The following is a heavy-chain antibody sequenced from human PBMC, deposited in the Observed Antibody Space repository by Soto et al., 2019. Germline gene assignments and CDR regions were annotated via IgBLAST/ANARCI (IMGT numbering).Heavy chain of an antibody. D-gene: IGHD3-10*01. CDR1: GFTFRNAW. Sequence: PGGSLRLSCAASGFTFRNAWMNWVRRPPGKGLEWVGRIKSKTDGGTIDYAAPVKGRFTISRDDSKNTLYLQMNSLKTEDTAVYYCTTVPVRGVPNDYWGQGTLVTVSS. CDR3: TTVPVRGVPNDY. CDR2: IKSKTDGGTI. J-gene: IGHJ4*02. V-gene: IGHV3-15*01.